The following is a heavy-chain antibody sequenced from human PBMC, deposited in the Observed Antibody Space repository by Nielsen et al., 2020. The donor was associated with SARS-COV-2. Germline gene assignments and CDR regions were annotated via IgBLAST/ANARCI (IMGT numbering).Heavy chain of an antibody. D-gene: IGHD4-11*01. CDR3: ATTLDLQYIGMDV. J-gene: IGHJ6*02. V-gene: IGHV3-30*03. Sequence: GESLKISCAASGFTFSSYGMHWVRQAPGKGLEWVAVISYDGNNKYYADSVKGRFTISRDNSKNTLYLQMNSLRAEDTAVYYCATTLDLQYIGMDVWGQGTTVTVSS. CDR2: ISYDGNNK. CDR1: GFTFSSYG.